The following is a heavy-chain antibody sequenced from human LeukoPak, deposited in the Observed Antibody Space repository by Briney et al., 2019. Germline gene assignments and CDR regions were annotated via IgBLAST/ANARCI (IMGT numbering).Heavy chain of an antibody. V-gene: IGHV3-30-3*01. J-gene: IGHJ3*02. CDR3: ARDSAVHAMGAFDI. Sequence: GGSLRLSCAASGFTFSSYAMHWVRQAPGKGLEWVAVISYDGSNKYYADSVKGRFTISRDNSKNTLYLQMNSLRAEDTAVYYCARDSAVHAMGAFDIWGQGTMVTVSS. CDR1: GFTFSSYA. CDR2: ISYDGSNK. D-gene: IGHD2-2*01.